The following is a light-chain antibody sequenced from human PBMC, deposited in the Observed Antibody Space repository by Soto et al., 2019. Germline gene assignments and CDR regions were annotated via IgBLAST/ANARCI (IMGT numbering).Light chain of an antibody. CDR3: QQYKSYSAT. Sequence: DIQMTQSPSTLSASVGDRVTITCRASQSISNWLAWYQQKPGKAPKLLIYDASSLESGVPSRFSGSGSGTEYTLTISGLQPDDFATYYCQQYKSYSATFGQGTRLEIK. CDR2: DAS. CDR1: QSISNW. J-gene: IGKJ5*01. V-gene: IGKV1-5*01.